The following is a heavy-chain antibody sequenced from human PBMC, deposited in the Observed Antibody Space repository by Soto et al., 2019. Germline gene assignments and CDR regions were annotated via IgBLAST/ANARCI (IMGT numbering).Heavy chain of an antibody. J-gene: IGHJ4*02. CDR2: ISGGGSTA. Sequence: EVQLLESGGGLVQRGGSQRLSCAASGFTFTSYVMSWVRQAPGKGLEWVAGISGGGSTAFYADSVKGRFTISRDNSNNMLYLQMSYLRIEDTAVYYCAKLRPREPGWGGYHFEHWGQGALVTVST. V-gene: IGHV3-23*01. CDR1: GFTFTSYV. D-gene: IGHD2-15*01. CDR3: AKLRPREPGWGGYHFEH.